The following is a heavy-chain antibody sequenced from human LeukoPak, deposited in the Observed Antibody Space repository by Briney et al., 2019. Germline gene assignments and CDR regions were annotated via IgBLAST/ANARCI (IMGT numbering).Heavy chain of an antibody. Sequence: SVKVSCKASGGTFSSYAISWVRQAPGQGLEWMGGIIPIFGTANYAQKFQGRVTITADESTSTAYMELSSLRSEDTAVYYCAREAMDTAMVPGSFDIWGQGTMVTVSS. V-gene: IGHV1-69*13. CDR3: AREAMDTAMVPGSFDI. J-gene: IGHJ3*02. CDR2: IIPIFGTA. D-gene: IGHD5-18*01. CDR1: GGTFSSYA.